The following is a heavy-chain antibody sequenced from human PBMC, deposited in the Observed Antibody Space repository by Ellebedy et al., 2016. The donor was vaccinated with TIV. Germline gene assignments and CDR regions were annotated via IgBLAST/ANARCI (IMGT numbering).Heavy chain of an antibody. V-gene: IGHV3-30*01. CDR3: ARGYCSSTSRLFDY. J-gene: IGHJ4*02. D-gene: IGHD2-2*01. Sequence: DSVKGRFTMSRDNSKNTMYLEMNSLRPEDTAVHYCARGYCSSTSRLFDYWGQGTLVTVSS.